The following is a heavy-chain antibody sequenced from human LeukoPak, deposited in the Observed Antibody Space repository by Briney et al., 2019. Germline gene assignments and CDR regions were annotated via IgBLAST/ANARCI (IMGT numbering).Heavy chain of an antibody. CDR2: INHSGRT. D-gene: IGHD3-10*01. V-gene: IGHV4-34*01. CDR1: GGSFSGYY. J-gene: IGHJ4*02. Sequence: SETLSLTCVVSGGSFSGYYWSWIRQPPGKGLEWIGEINHSGRTNYNPSLKSRVTISIAKNQFSLKLSSVTAADTAVYYCARRLIWFGEPTHHDYWGQGTLVTVSS. CDR3: ARRLIWFGEPTHHDY.